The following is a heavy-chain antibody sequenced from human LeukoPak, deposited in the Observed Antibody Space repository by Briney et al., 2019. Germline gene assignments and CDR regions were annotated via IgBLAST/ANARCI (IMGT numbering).Heavy chain of an antibody. CDR1: GSSISSYY. Sequence: SETLSLTCTVSGSSISSYYWSWIRQPAGKGLEWIGRIYTSGSTNYNPSLKSRVTMSVDTSKNQFSLKPSSVTAADTAVYYCAGFHSYYYGSGSYSNWFDPWGQGTLVTVSS. CDR3: AGFHSYYYGSGSYSNWFDP. CDR2: IYTSGST. J-gene: IGHJ5*02. V-gene: IGHV4-4*07. D-gene: IGHD3-10*01.